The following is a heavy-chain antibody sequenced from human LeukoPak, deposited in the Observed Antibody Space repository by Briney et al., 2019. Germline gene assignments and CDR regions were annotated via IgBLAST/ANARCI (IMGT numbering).Heavy chain of an antibody. V-gene: IGHV4-59*08. CDR2: IYHSGST. CDR1: GGSISSYY. CDR3: ARQGRVLWELLGYFDY. J-gene: IGHJ4*02. D-gene: IGHD1-26*01. Sequence: SETLSLTCTVSGGSISSYYWSWIRQPPGKGLEWIGYIYHSGSTNYNPSLKSRVTISVDTSKNQFSLKLSSVTAADTAVYYCARQGRVLWELLGYFDYWGQGTLVTVSS.